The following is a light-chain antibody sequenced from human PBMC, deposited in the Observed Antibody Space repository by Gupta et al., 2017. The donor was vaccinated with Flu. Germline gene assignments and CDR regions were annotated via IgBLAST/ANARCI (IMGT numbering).Light chain of an antibody. CDR1: QSVSSSY. Sequence: DIVLTQTAGTLSLSPGERATLSCRASQSVSSSYLAWYQQKPGQAPRLLIYGASSRATGIPDRFSGSGSGTDFTLTISRLEPEDFAVYYCQQYGSSPVAFGQGTKVEIK. CDR3: QQYGSSPVA. J-gene: IGKJ1*01. CDR2: GAS. V-gene: IGKV3-20*01.